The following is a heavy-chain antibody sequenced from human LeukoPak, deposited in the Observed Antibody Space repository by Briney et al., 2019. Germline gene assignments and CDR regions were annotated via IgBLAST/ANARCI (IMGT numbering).Heavy chain of an antibody. J-gene: IGHJ3*02. CDR1: GFTFSSYS. V-gene: IGHV3-21*01. D-gene: IGHD2-2*01. CDR2: ISSSSSYI. CDR3: ARRGQLLWRGDAFDI. Sequence: GGSLRLSCAASGFTFSSYSMNWVRQAPGKGLERVSSISSSSSYIYYADSVKGRFTISRDNAKNSLYLQMNSLRAEDTAVYYCARRGQLLWRGDAFDIWGQGTMVTVSS.